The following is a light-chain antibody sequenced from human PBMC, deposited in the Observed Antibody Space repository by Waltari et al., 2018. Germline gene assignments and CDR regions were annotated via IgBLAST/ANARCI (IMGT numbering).Light chain of an antibody. Sequence: QSALTQPAPVSGSPGQSIPISCTGTSSAVGSYNLVSRYQQPPGNTPKLMIYQGSQRPSGVSIRFSGSKSGNTASLTISGLQAEADADYYSCSHAGSSTLVFGGGTKLTVL. CDR1: SSAVGSYNL. CDR3: CSHAGSSTLV. J-gene: IGLJ2*01. CDR2: QGS. V-gene: IGLV2-23*01.